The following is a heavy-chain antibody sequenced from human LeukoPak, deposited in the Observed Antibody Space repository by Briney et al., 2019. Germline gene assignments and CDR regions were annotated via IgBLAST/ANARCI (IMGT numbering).Heavy chain of an antibody. V-gene: IGHV3-74*01. CDR2: IKSDGSST. D-gene: IGHD1-26*01. J-gene: IGHJ3*02. Sequence: GGSLRLSCAASGFTLSNYWMHWVSQAPGKRQVWVSRIKSDGSSTSYADSVKGRFTISRDNAKNTLYLQMNSLRAEDTAVYYCARIGAATYAFDIWGQGTMVTVSS. CDR3: ARIGAATYAFDI. CDR1: GFTLSNYW.